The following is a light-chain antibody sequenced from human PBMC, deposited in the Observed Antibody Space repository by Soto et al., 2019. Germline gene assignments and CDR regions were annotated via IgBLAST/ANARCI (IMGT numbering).Light chain of an antibody. J-gene: IGKJ2*01. CDR2: GAS. Sequence: EIVLTQSPGTLSFSAGERATLSCMASQSVSSSYLAWYQQKPGQAPRLLIYGASTRATGLPDRFRGSGSGADFTLTISRLEPEDFAVYYCQQYGSSPYTFGQGSKLEIK. CDR3: QQYGSSPYT. CDR1: QSVSSSY. V-gene: IGKV3-20*01.